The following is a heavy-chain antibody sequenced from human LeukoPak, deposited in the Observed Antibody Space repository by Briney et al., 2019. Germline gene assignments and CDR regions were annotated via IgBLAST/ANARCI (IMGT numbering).Heavy chain of an antibody. CDR1: GGSFSGYY. CDR3: ARDRGGSGYYDILTGPSNWFDP. CDR2: INHSGST. Sequence: SETLSLTCAVYGGSFSGYYWSWIRQPPGKGLEWIGEINHSGSTNYNPSLKSRVTISVDTSKNQFSLKLSSVTAADTAVYYCARDRGGSGYYDILTGPSNWFDPWGQGTLVTVSS. D-gene: IGHD3-9*01. J-gene: IGHJ5*02. V-gene: IGHV4-34*01.